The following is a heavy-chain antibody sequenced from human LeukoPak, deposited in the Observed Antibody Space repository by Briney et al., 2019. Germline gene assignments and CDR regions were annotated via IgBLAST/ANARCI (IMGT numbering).Heavy chain of an antibody. J-gene: IGHJ6*03. CDR3: ARTYCGGDCRGYYYSYYMDV. Sequence: SETLSLTCAVYGGSFSGYYWNWIRQPAGKGLEWIGRIYTSGSTNYNPSLKSRITISVDTSKNQFSLKLSSVTAADTAVYYCARTYCGGDCRGYYYSYYMDVWGKGTTVAISS. CDR2: IYTSGST. V-gene: IGHV4-59*10. D-gene: IGHD2-21*02. CDR1: GGSFSGYY.